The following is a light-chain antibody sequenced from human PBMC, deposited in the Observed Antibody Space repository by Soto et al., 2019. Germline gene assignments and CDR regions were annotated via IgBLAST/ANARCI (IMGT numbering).Light chain of an antibody. CDR2: AAS. Sequence: IRLTQSPSSLSASTGDRVTITCRASQSISSYLNWYQQKPGKAPKLLIYAASSLQSGVPSRFSGSGSGTDFTLTISSLQPEDFATYYCQQSYSTPRGTFGPGTKVDIK. CDR1: QSISSY. V-gene: IGKV1-39*01. J-gene: IGKJ3*01. CDR3: QQSYSTPRGT.